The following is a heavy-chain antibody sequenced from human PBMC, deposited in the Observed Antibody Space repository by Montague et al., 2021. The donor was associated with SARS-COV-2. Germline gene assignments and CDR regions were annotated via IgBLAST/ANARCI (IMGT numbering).Heavy chain of an antibody. CDR3: AHTPAGVFSTGCFDY. D-gene: IGHD3-22*01. J-gene: IGHJ4*02. CDR2: IYWDDDK. CDR1: GFSLSTSGVG. V-gene: IGHV2-5*02. Sequence: PALVKPTQTLTLTCTFSGFSLSTSGVGVGWIRQPPGKALEWLALIYWDDDKRYSPSLKSRLTITKDTSKNQVVLTMTNMDPVDTATYYCAHTPAGVFSTGCFDYWGQGTLVTVSS.